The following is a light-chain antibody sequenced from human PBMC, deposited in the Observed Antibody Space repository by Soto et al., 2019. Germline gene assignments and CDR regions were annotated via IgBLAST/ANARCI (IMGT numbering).Light chain of an antibody. V-gene: IGLV4-69*01. Sequence: QLVLTQSPSASASPGASVKLTCTLSSGHSNYAIAWHQQQPEKGPRYLMKLNSDGSHSTGDGIPDRFSGSSSGAERYLTISSLQSEDEADYYCQTWGSGIRVFGGGTKVTVL. CDR1: SGHSNYA. J-gene: IGLJ3*02. CDR3: QTWGSGIRV. CDR2: LNSDGSH.